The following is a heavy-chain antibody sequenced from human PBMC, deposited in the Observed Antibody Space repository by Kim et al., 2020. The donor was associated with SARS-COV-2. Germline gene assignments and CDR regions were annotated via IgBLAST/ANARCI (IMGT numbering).Heavy chain of an antibody. Sequence: SFQGNVTISADKSISTAYLQWSSLKASDTAMYYCARQAGLYYYGSVNFDYWGQGTLVTVSS. V-gene: IGHV5-10-1*01. CDR3: ARQAGLYYYGSVNFDY. D-gene: IGHD3-10*01. J-gene: IGHJ4*02.